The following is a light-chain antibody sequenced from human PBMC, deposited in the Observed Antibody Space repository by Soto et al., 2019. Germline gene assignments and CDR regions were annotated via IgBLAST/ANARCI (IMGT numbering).Light chain of an antibody. CDR2: KAS. CDR1: QSVSTW. J-gene: IGKJ1*01. CDR3: QQYNSYSWT. Sequence: DIQMTQSPSTLSASVGDRVTITCRASQSVSTWLAWYQHKPGKAPKLLIYKASSLESGVPSRFSGSGSGTEFTLSISNLQPDDSATYYCQQYNSYSWTFGQGTKVEIK. V-gene: IGKV1-5*03.